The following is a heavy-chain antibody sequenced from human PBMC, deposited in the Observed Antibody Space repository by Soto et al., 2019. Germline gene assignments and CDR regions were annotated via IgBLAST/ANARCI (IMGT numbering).Heavy chain of an antibody. D-gene: IGHD2-21*02. J-gene: IGHJ4*02. CDR2: INHSGRT. CDR3: ARRGLYYFDY. CDR1: GGSFSGYY. Sequence: QVQLQQWGAGLLKPSETLSLTCAVYGGSFSGYYWSWIRQPPGKGLEWIGEINHSGRTNYNPSLKSRVTISVDTSKIQFSLKLSSVTAADTAVYYCARRGLYYFDYWGQGTLVTVSS. V-gene: IGHV4-34*01.